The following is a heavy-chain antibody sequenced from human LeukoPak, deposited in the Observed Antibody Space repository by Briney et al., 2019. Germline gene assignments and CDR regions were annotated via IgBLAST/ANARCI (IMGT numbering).Heavy chain of an antibody. CDR1: GFSFTTYA. D-gene: IGHD2-2*01. V-gene: IGHV3-23*01. J-gene: IGHJ4*02. CDR2: ISGSASST. Sequence: GGSLRLSCAASGFSFTTYAMSWVRQAPGKGLDWVSAISGSASSTYYADSVKGRFTISRDNSKNTLYLQMNSLRAEDTAVYYCAKVSYDIVVVPAAMHFDYWGQGTLVTVSS. CDR3: AKVSYDIVVVPAAMHFDY.